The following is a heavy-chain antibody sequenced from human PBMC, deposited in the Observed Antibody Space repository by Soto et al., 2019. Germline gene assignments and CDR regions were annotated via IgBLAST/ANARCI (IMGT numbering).Heavy chain of an antibody. V-gene: IGHV4-59*08. D-gene: IGHD3-10*01. CDR2: IYYSGRT. Sequence: SETLSLTCTVSGGSISSYYWSWIRQPPGKGLEWIGYIYYSGRTNYNPSLKSRVTISVDTSKNQFSLKLSSVTAADTAVYYCARLGITMVLGVRGWFDPWDQGTLVTVSS. J-gene: IGHJ5*02. CDR1: GGSISSYY. CDR3: ARLGITMVLGVRGWFDP.